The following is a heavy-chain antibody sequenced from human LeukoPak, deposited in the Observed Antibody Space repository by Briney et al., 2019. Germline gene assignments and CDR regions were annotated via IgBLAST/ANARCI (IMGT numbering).Heavy chain of an antibody. D-gene: IGHD2-21*01. CDR2: ISSSGGTI. CDR3: ARGFKGYSGY. Sequence: GGSLRLSCAASGFTFSGYGMHWVRQAPGKGLEWVSYISSSGGTIYYADSVKGRFTISRDNAKNSLYLEMNSLRADDTAVYYCARGFKGYSGYWGQGTLVTVSS. CDR1: GFTFSGYG. V-gene: IGHV3-48*04. J-gene: IGHJ4*02.